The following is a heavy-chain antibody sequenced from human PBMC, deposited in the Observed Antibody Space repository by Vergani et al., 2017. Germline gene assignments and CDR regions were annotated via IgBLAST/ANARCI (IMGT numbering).Heavy chain of an antibody. CDR3: AKDHLPPPTYYDYVWGSYRYLPGGFDY. V-gene: IGHV3-23*01. CDR2: ISGSGGST. Sequence: EVQLLGSGGGLVQPGGSLRLSCAASGFTFSSYAMSWVRQAPGKGLEWVSAISGSGGSTYYADSVKGRFTISRDNSKNTLYLQMNSLRAEDTAVYYCAKDHLPPPTYYDYVWGSYRYLPGGFDYWGQGTLVTVSS. J-gene: IGHJ4*02. CDR1: GFTFSSYA. D-gene: IGHD3-16*02.